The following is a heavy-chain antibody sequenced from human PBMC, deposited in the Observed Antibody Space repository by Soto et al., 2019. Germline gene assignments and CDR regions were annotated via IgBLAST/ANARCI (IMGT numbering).Heavy chain of an antibody. D-gene: IGHD3-22*01. CDR1: GFTFSSYG. Sequence: GGSLRLSCAASGFTFSSYGMHWVRQAPGKGLEWVAVISYDGSNKYYADSVKGRFTISRDNSKNTLYLQMNSLRAEDTAVYYCAKDLNYYDSSGSPVFDYWGQGT. CDR2: ISYDGSNK. CDR3: AKDLNYYDSSGSPVFDY. V-gene: IGHV3-30*18. J-gene: IGHJ4*02.